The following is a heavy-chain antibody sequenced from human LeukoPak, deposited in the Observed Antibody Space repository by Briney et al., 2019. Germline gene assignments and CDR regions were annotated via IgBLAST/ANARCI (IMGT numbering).Heavy chain of an antibody. D-gene: IGHD5-18*01. CDR2: IWYDGSNK. Sequence: GGSLRLSCAASGFTFSSYGMHWVRQAPGKGLEWVAVIWYDGSNKYYADSVKGRFTISRDNSKNTLYLQMNSLRAEDTAVYYCATWDIAMVQAPFDYWGQGTLATVSS. CDR3: ATWDIAMVQAPFDY. CDR1: GFTFSSYG. V-gene: IGHV3-33*01. J-gene: IGHJ4*02.